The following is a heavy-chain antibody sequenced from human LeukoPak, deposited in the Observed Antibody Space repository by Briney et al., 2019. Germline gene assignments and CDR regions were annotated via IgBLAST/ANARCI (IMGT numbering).Heavy chain of an antibody. V-gene: IGHV1-8*02. CDR2: MNPNSRNT. CDR1: GGTFISYA. CDR3: AREPSGIYDTNSFDI. J-gene: IGHJ3*02. D-gene: IGHD1-26*01. Sequence: ASVKVSCKASGGTFISYAINWVRQAPGQGLEWMGWMNPNSRNTGYAQKFQGRVTMTGDTSINTAYMYLSSLRAEDTAVYYCAREPSGIYDTNSFDIWGQGTMVTVSS.